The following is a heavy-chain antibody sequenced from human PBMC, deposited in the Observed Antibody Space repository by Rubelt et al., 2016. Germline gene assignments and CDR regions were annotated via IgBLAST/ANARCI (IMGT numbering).Heavy chain of an antibody. J-gene: IGHJ4*02. CDR1: GYTFISHY. CDR2: INPSGGNT. D-gene: IGHD6-13*01. V-gene: IGHV1-46*01. Sequence: GDSVGISCKASGYTFISHYIHWVRQAPGQGPEWMGIINPSGGNTNYAQKFQGRVTMTRDTSTGTAYMELSSLRSEDTAVYYCARDPLPYSSSWYGSDYWGQGTLVTVSS. CDR3: ARDPLPYSSSWYGSDY.